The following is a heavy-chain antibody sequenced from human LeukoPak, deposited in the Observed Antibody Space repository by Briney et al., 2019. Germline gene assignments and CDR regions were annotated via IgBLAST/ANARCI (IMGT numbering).Heavy chain of an antibody. Sequence: PSETLSLTCTVSGGSISSYYWSWIRQPPGKGLEWIGYIHYSGSTNYNPSLKSRVTISVDTSKNQFSLKLSSVTAADTAVYYCARDAGEYSSGWPDAFDIWGQGTMVTVSS. V-gene: IGHV4-59*01. CDR3: ARDAGEYSSGWPDAFDI. CDR1: GGSISSYY. D-gene: IGHD6-19*01. J-gene: IGHJ3*02. CDR2: IHYSGST.